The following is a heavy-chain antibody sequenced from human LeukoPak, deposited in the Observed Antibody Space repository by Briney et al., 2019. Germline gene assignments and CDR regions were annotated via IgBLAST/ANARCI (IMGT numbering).Heavy chain of an antibody. CDR3: ARAVRTYDSSGDYLDAFDI. CDR1: GFSVSTNY. CDR2: ITSDGSST. Sequence: PGGSLRLSCVASGFSVSTNYMGWVRQAPGKGLAWVSRITSDGSSTSYADSVKGRFTISRDNTKNTLYLQMKSLRAEDTAVYYCARAVRTYDSSGDYLDAFDIWGQGTMVTVSS. D-gene: IGHD3-22*01. J-gene: IGHJ3*02. V-gene: IGHV3-74*01.